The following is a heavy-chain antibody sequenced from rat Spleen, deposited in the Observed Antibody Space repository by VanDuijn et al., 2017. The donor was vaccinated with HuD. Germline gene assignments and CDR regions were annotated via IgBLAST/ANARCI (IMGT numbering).Heavy chain of an antibody. Sequence: EVQLQESGPGLVKPSQSLSLTCSVTGHSIDSCYRWNWIRKFPGNKLEWMGYISYSGSTNYNPSLKSRISITLDTSKNQFFLHLNSVTTEDTATYYCARGAGYVLDAWGQGASVTVSS. V-gene: IGHV3-1*01. CDR1: GHSIDSCY. J-gene: IGHJ4*01. D-gene: IGHD1-4*01. CDR3: ARGAGYVLDA. CDR2: ISYSGST.